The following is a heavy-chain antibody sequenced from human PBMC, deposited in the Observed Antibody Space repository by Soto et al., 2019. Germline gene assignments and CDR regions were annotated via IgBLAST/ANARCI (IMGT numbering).Heavy chain of an antibody. J-gene: IGHJ4*02. D-gene: IGHD3-3*01. CDR3: ARAGLRFFAWFKRDYFDY. CDR1: GFTFSSYA. Sequence: GGSLRLSCAASGFTFSSYAMHWVRQAPGKGLEWVAVISYDGSNKYYADSGKGRFTISRDNSKNTLYLQMNSLRAEDRAVYYCARAGLRFFAWFKRDYFDYWRQRTRVTVSS. V-gene: IGHV3-30-3*01. CDR2: ISYDGSNK.